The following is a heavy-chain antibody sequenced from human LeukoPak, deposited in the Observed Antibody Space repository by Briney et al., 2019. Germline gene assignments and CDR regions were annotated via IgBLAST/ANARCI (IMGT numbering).Heavy chain of an antibody. CDR3: ARERLRHPYYYYGMDV. D-gene: IGHD5-12*01. CDR1: GYTFTSYG. J-gene: IGHJ6*02. CDR2: ISAYNGNT. Sequence: EASVKLSCKASGYTFTSYGISWVRQAPGQGLEWMGWISAYNGNTNYAQKLQGRVTMTTDTSTSTAYMELRSLRSDDTAVYYCARERLRHPYYYYGMDVWGQGTTVTVSS. V-gene: IGHV1-18*01.